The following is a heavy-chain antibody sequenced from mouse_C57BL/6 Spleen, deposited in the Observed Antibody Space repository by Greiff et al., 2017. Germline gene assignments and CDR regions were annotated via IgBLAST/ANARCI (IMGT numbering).Heavy chain of an antibody. D-gene: IGHD2-4*01. CDR3: ARGGVIYYDYYFDY. CDR2: ISNGGGST. V-gene: IGHV5-12*01. Sequence: EVQGVESGGGLVQPGGSLKLSCAASGFTFSDYYMYWVRQTPEKRLEWVAYISNGGGSTYYPDTVKGRFTISRDNAKNTLYLQMSRLKSEDTAMYYCARGGVIYYDYYFDYWGQGTTLTVSS. J-gene: IGHJ2*01. CDR1: GFTFSDYY.